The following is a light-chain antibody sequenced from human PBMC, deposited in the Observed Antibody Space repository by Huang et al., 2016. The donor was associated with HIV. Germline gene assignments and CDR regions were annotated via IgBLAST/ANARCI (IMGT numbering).Light chain of an antibody. V-gene: IGKV1-39*01. CDR3: QGSLSIPHT. CDR2: AAS. Sequence: DIQMTQSPSSLSASVGDRVTITCRASENIRRYLNWDQQKPGKPHKRLIHAASTLQSGVPSRFSVSGSGTDFTLTITSLQPEDFATYYCQGSLSIPHTFGQGTNLEIK. J-gene: IGKJ2*01. CDR1: ENIRRY.